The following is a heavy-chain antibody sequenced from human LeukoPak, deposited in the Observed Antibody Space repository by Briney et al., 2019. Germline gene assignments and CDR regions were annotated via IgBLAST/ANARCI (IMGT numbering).Heavy chain of an antibody. Sequence: SETLSRTCTVSGDSISSYYWSWIRQPPGKGLEWIGYIHSSGSTYYNPSLKSRLTISVDTSKSQFSLNLSSVTAADTAVYYCARGGGWRSPFDFWGQGTLVTVSS. D-gene: IGHD6-19*01. CDR2: IHSSGST. J-gene: IGHJ4*02. CDR3: ARGGGWRSPFDF. CDR1: GDSISSYY. V-gene: IGHV4-4*09.